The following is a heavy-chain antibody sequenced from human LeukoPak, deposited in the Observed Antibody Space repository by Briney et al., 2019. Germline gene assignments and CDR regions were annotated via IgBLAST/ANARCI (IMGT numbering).Heavy chain of an antibody. CDR3: ARYRVTTTADAFDI. CDR2: ISSSTSYI. D-gene: IGHD4-17*01. CDR1: GFTFSSYS. J-gene: IGHJ3*02. V-gene: IGHV3-21*01. Sequence: PGGSLRLSCAASGFTFSSYSMNWVRQAPGKGLEWVSSISSSTSYIYYADSVKGRFTISRDNAKNSLYLQMNSLRAEDTAVYYCARYRVTTTADAFDIWGQGTMVTVSS.